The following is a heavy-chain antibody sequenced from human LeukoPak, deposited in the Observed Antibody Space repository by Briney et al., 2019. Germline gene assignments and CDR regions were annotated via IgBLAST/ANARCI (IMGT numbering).Heavy chain of an antibody. Sequence: PGGSLRLSCAASGFTFGSYSMNWVRQAPGKGLEWVSSISSSSSYIYYADSVKGRFTISRDNAKNSLYLQMNSLRAEDTAVYYCARDGNGVTVYWGQGTLVTVSS. J-gene: IGHJ4*02. CDR1: GFTFGSYS. D-gene: IGHD5-18*01. CDR3: ARDGNGVTVY. CDR2: ISSSSSYI. V-gene: IGHV3-21*01.